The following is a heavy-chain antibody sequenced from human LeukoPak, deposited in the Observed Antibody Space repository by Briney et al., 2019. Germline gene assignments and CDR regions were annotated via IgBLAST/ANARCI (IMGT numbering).Heavy chain of an antibody. Sequence: GESLKISCKGSGYTSTSYWIGWVRQMPGKGLEWMGIIYPGDSDTKYSPSFQGQVTISADKSISTAYLQWSSLKASDTAMYYCATLLCSTTSCYAEYWGQGTLVTVSS. D-gene: IGHD2-2*01. CDR2: IYPGDSDT. CDR3: ATLLCSTTSCYAEY. V-gene: IGHV5-51*01. CDR1: GYTSTSYW. J-gene: IGHJ4*02.